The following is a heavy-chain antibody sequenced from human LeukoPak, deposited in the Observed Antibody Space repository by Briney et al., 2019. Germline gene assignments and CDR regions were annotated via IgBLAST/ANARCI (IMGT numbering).Heavy chain of an antibody. V-gene: IGHV1-18*01. CDR2: ISGYNGHT. J-gene: IGHJ5*02. D-gene: IGHD6-13*01. Sequence: ASVKVSCKASGYTFSSYGISWVRQAPGQGLEWMGWISGYNGHTKYARKLQGRVTMTTDTSTSTAYMELGRLRSDDTAVYYCARDKNSSTWYWFDPWGQGTLVTVSS. CDR1: GYTFSSYG. CDR3: ARDKNSSTWYWFDP.